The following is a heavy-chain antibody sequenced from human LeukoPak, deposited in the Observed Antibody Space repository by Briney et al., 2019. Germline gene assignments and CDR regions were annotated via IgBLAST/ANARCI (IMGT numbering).Heavy chain of an antibody. CDR3: AKDFGRNLGGPGS. V-gene: IGHV3-11*01. CDR2: ISSTVSTT. J-gene: IGHJ5*02. D-gene: IGHD1-14*01. Sequence: GGSLRLSCAASGFTFNNYYMSWIRQAPGKGLEWISYISSTVSTTYYADSVRGRFAISRDNSKSTLYLQMNSLRAEDTAVYYCAKDFGRNLGGPGSWGRGTLVTVSS. CDR1: GFTFNNYY.